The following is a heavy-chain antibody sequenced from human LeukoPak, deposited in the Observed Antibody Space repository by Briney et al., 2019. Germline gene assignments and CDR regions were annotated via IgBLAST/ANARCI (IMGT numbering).Heavy chain of an antibody. Sequence: AGRSLRLSCAASGFTFDDYAMHWVRQAPGKGLEWVSGISWNSGSIGYADSVKGRFTISRDNAKNSLYLQMNSLRAEDTALYYCAKDTYLRYGSGSYYTNWGQGTLVTVSS. J-gene: IGHJ4*02. CDR1: GFTFDDYA. CDR2: ISWNSGSI. CDR3: AKDTYLRYGSGSYYTN. V-gene: IGHV3-9*01. D-gene: IGHD3-10*01.